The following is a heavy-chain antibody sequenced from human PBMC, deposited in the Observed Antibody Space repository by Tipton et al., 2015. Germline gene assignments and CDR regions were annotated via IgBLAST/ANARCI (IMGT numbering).Heavy chain of an antibody. J-gene: IGHJ4*02. CDR1: EASISTTSYY. V-gene: IGHV4-39*07. Sequence: TLSLTCTVSEASISTTSYYWGWIRQPPGKGLEWIGSIFYSGRTYSSPSLKSRVTISVDTSKNQFSLRLSSVTAADTAVYYCARLHYGLHFDYWGQGALVTVSS. CDR2: IFYSGRT. D-gene: IGHD4-17*01. CDR3: ARLHYGLHFDY.